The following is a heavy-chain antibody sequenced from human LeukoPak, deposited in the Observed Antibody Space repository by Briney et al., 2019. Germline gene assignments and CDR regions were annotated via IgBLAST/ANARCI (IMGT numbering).Heavy chain of an antibody. CDR3: AKMGDYYDSSVMYYFDY. J-gene: IGHJ4*02. D-gene: IGHD3-22*01. Sequence: PGGSLKLSCAASGFTFSSYAMSWVRQAPGKGLEWVSAISGSGGSTYYADSVKGRFTISRDNSKNTLYLQMNSLRAEDTAVYYCAKMGDYYDSSVMYYFDYWGQGTLVTVSS. CDR2: ISGSGGST. CDR1: GFTFSSYA. V-gene: IGHV3-23*01.